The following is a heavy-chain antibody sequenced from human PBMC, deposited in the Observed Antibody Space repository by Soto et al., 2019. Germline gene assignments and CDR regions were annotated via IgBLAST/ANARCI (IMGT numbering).Heavy chain of an antibody. V-gene: IGHV3-23*01. D-gene: IGHD4-4*01. CDR3: AKVQLPHSNYGGGYLLDF. J-gene: IGHJ4*02. CDR2: VSSGGDNT. CDR1: GFTFNNFA. Sequence: EVQLLQSGGGLGQPGGSLTLSCAASGFTFNNFAMTWVRQAPGKGLEWVSSVSSGGDNTWYADSVKGRFTISRDNPKNTLDLHMNILSAAATAVYYCAKVQLPHSNYGGGYLLDFWGQGTLVTVSS.